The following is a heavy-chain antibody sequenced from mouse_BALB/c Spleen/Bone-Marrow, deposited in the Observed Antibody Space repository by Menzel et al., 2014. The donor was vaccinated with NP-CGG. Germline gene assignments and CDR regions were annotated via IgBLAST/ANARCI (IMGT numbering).Heavy chain of an antibody. V-gene: IGHV3-8*02. D-gene: IGHD2-5*01. Sequence: EVKLVESGPSLVKPSQTLSLTCSVTGDSITSGYWNWIRKFPGNKLEYMGYISYSGTTYYNPSLKSRISITRDTSKNQYYLQSNSVTTEDTATYYCARYYTNHMDYWGQGTSVTVSS. CDR1: GDSITSGY. J-gene: IGHJ4*01. CDR3: ARYYTNHMDY. CDR2: ISYSGTT.